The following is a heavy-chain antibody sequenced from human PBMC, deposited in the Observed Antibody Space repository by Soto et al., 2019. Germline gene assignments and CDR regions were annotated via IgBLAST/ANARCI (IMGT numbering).Heavy chain of an antibody. CDR2: IIPIFGTA. CDR3: ARGYTIFGVVYHYYGMDV. D-gene: IGHD3-3*01. CDR1: GGTFSSYA. V-gene: IGHV1-69*12. J-gene: IGHJ6*02. Sequence: QVQLVQSGAEVKKPGSSVKVSCKASGGTFSSYAISWVRQAPGQGLEWMGGIIPIFGTANYAQKFQGRVTITADESTSTAYMELSSLRSEDTAVYYCARGYTIFGVVYHYYGMDVWGQGTTVTVSS.